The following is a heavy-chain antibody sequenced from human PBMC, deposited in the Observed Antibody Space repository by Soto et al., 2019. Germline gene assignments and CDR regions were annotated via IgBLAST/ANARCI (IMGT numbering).Heavy chain of an antibody. J-gene: IGHJ4*02. CDR3: AHRLERFGEFYFDY. CDR2: IYWNDDK. V-gene: IGHV2-5*01. Sequence: GAGPTLVNPTQTLTLTCTFSGFSLSTSGVGVGWIRQPPGKALEWLALIYWNDDKRYSPSLKSRLTITKDTSKNQVVLTMTNMDPVDTATYYCAHRLERFGEFYFDYWGQGTLVTVSS. D-gene: IGHD3-10*01. CDR1: GFSLSTSGVG.